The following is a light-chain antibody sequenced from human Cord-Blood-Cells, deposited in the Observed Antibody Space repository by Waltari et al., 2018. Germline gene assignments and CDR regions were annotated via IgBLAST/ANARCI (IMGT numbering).Light chain of an antibody. CDR3: SSYTSSSTYV. CDR2: DVS. CDR1: SSDVGGYNY. J-gene: IGLJ1*01. V-gene: IGLV2-14*01. Sequence: QSALTQPASVSGSPGQSITISCTGTSSDVGGYNYVSWYQQHPGKAPKLRIYDVSNRPSGVSNRFSGSKSGNTASLTNSGLQAEDEADYYCSSYTSSSTYVFGTGTKVTVL.